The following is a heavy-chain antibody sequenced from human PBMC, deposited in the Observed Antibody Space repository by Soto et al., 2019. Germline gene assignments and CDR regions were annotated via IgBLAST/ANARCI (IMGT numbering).Heavy chain of an antibody. J-gene: IGHJ4*02. CDR3: ARGNRRYCSSTSCRLYYFDY. CDR2: INHSGST. CDR1: GGSFSGYY. D-gene: IGHD2-2*01. Sequence: SETLSLTCAVYGGSFSGYYWSWIRQPPGKGLEWIGEINHSGSTNYNPSLKSRVTISVDTSKNQFSLKLSSVTAADTAVYYCARGNRRYCSSTSCRLYYFDYWGQGTLVTVSS. V-gene: IGHV4-34*01.